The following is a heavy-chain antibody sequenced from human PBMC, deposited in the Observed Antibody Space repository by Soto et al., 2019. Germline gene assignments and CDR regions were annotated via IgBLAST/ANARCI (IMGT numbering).Heavy chain of an antibody. CDR3: AKDYYYDSSGYRNPYYYYGMDV. J-gene: IGHJ6*02. Sequence: QVQLVESGGGVVQPGRSLRLSCAASGFTFSSYGMHWVRQAPGKGLEWVAVISYDGSNKYYADSVKGRFTISRDNSKNXXYXQXXILRAEDTAVYYCAKDYYYDSSGYRNPYYYYGMDVWGQGTTVTVSS. D-gene: IGHD3-22*01. CDR2: ISYDGSNK. CDR1: GFTFSSYG. V-gene: IGHV3-30*18.